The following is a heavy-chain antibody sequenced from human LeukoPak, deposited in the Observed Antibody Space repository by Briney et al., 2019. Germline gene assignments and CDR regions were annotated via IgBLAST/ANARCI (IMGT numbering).Heavy chain of an antibody. CDR1: GYTFTSYG. J-gene: IGHJ6*02. D-gene: IGHD3-10*01. CDR3: ARIRTYYYGSGRTSYYYYGMDV. CDR2: ISAYNGNT. Sequence: ASVKVSCKASGYTFTSYGIIWVRQAPGQGLEWMGWISAYNGNTNYAQKLQGRVTMTTDTSTSTAYMELRSLRSEDTAVYYCARIRTYYYGSGRTSYYYYGMDVWGQGTTVTVSS. V-gene: IGHV1-18*01.